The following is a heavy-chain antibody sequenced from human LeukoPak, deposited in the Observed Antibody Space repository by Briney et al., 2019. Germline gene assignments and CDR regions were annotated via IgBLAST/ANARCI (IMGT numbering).Heavy chain of an antibody. J-gene: IGHJ6*03. V-gene: IGHV4-59*01. CDR2: IYYTGSG. Sequence: SETLSLTCTVSGGSISTYYWSWIRQPPGKGREWIGFIYYTGSGNYNPSLKSRVTMSVDTSKNQFSLMLSSVTAADTAVYYCAREGDTNIYYFYMDVWGKGTTVTVSS. CDR3: AREGDTNIYYFYMDV. CDR1: GGSISTYY. D-gene: IGHD1-26*01.